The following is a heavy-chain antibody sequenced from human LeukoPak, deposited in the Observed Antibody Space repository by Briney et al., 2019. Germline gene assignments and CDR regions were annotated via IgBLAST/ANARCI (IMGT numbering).Heavy chain of an antibody. CDR3: ARHLGYDFWSGNSYYYYYMDV. J-gene: IGHJ6*03. CDR1: GGSISSYY. Sequence: SETLSLTCTVSGGSISSYYWSWIRQPPGKGLEWIGYIYYSGSTNYNPSLKSRVTISVDTSKNQFSLKLSSVTAADTAVYYCARHLGYDFWSGNSYYYYYMDVWGKGTTVTVSS. D-gene: IGHD3-3*01. CDR2: IYYSGST. V-gene: IGHV4-59*08.